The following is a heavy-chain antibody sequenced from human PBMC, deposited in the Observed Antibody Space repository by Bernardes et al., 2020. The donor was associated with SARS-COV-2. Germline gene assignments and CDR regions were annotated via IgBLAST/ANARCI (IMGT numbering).Heavy chain of an antibody. V-gene: IGHV3-7*01. CDR3: ARPIGSGSYYSRYYYGMDV. D-gene: IGHD1-26*01. CDR1: GFTFSSYW. CDR2: IKQDGSEK. Sequence: GGSLRLSCAASGFTFSSYWMSWVRQAPGKGLEWVANIKQDGSEKYYVDSVKGRFTISRDNAKNSLYLQMNSLRAEDTAVYYCARPIGSGSYYSRYYYGMDVWGQGTTVTVSS. J-gene: IGHJ6*02.